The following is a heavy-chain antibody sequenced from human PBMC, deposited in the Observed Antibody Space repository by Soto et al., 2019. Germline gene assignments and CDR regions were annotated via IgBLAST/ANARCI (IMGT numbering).Heavy chain of an antibody. Sequence: QVQLVQSGAEEKKPGASVRVSCTASGYTFSSYAIHWVRQAPGQRLEWMGWINAGYGNTKYSQKFQGRLTITRDTSASTVYRELSSLRSGDTAVYYCARIVYDSSGYNRYFDYWGQGTLVTVSS. V-gene: IGHV1-3*05. D-gene: IGHD3-22*01. CDR3: ARIVYDSSGYNRYFDY. CDR2: INAGYGNT. CDR1: GYTFSSYA. J-gene: IGHJ4*02.